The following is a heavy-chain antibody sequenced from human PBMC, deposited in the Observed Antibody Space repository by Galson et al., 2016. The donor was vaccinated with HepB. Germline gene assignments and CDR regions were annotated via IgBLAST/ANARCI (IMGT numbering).Heavy chain of an antibody. Sequence: SETLSLTCAVSGDSISTTNWWSWVRQPPGKGLEWIGEIFHSGSTNYNPSLESRVTISVDKSKNDFSLKLSSVTAADTAVYYCARTGGGYGDGYFDYWGQRTLVIVSS. CDR2: IFHSGST. CDR1: GDSISTTNW. CDR3: ARTGGGYGDGYFDY. J-gene: IGHJ4*02. D-gene: IGHD1-26*01. V-gene: IGHV4-4*02.